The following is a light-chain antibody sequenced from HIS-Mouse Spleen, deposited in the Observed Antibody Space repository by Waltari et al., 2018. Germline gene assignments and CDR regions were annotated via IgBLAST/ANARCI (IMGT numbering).Light chain of an antibody. V-gene: IGLV1-47*01. Sequence: QSVLTQPPSASGTPGQRVTISCSGRSSNIGSNYVYWYQQLPGTAPKLLIYRNNQRPSGVPDRFSGSKSGTSASLAISGLRSEDEADYYCAAWDDSLSGAVFGGGTQLTAL. CDR3: AAWDDSLSGAV. J-gene: IGLJ7*02. CDR1: SSNIGSNY. CDR2: RNN.